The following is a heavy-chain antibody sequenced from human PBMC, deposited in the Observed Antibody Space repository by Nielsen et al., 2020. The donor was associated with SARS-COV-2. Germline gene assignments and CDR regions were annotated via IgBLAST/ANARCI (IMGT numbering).Heavy chain of an antibody. V-gene: IGHV1-69*13. CDR3: TRDRFSAYDCGF. Sequence: SVKVSCKATGTTFTRSAISWVRQAPGQGLEWMGGILPIFGATNYAQQFQGRVTITADESTSTAYLDLSSLRSDDSAIYYCTRDRFSAYDCGFWGQGTLVTVSS. J-gene: IGHJ4*02. CDR2: ILPIFGAT. D-gene: IGHD5-12*01. CDR1: GTTFTRSA.